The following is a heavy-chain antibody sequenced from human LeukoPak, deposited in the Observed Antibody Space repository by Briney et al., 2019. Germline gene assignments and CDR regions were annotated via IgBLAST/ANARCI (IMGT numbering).Heavy chain of an antibody. D-gene: IGHD3-10*01. CDR3: ARKESRSGKDAYFDY. Sequence: GGSLRLSCVASGFAFGSYAMSWVRQAPGKGLEWVSGLSANGGTTYYADSVKGHFTISRDNSKNTLFLQMNSLRGEDTAIYYCARKESRSGKDAYFDYWGQGTLITVSS. V-gene: IGHV3-23*01. CDR1: GFAFGSYA. CDR2: LSANGGTT. J-gene: IGHJ4*02.